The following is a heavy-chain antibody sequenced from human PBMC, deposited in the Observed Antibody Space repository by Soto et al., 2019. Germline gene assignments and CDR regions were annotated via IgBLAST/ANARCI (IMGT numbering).Heavy chain of an antibody. J-gene: IGHJ5*02. V-gene: IGHV5-10-1*01. Sequence: LGESLKISCKGSGYSFTSYWISWVRQMPGKGLEWMGRIDPSDSYTNYSPSFQGHVTISADKSISTAYLQWSSLKASDTAMYYCARQETYYYDSREPWGQGTLVTVSS. D-gene: IGHD3-22*01. CDR3: ARQETYYYDSREP. CDR2: IDPSDSYT. CDR1: GYSFTSYW.